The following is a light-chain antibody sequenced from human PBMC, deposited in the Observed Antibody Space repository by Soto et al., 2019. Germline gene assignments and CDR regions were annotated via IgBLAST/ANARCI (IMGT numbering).Light chain of an antibody. CDR2: ASS. CDR3: QQADSFPIT. V-gene: IGKV1D-12*01. CDR1: QSISTW. J-gene: IGKJ5*01. Sequence: DIPMTQSPSSVSASVGDGVTITCRASQSISTWLAWYQQKPGKAPKLLISASSSLQSGVPSRFSGSGSGTDFTLTITSLQPEDFATYYCQQADSFPITFGQGTRLEIK.